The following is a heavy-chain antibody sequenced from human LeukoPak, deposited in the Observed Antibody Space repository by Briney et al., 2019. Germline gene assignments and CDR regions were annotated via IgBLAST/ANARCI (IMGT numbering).Heavy chain of an antibody. CDR1: GGSISTSNYY. J-gene: IGHJ3*02. D-gene: IGHD3-10*01. V-gene: IGHV4-39*07. CDR3: AKSNGYGLLDI. Sequence: PPETLSLTCTVSGGSISTSNYYWGWIRQPPGKGLEWIGNIFYSESTYYGPSLKSRLTTSLDTSRNQFSLTLNSVTAADTAVYYCAKSNGYGLLDIWGQGTMVTVSS. CDR2: IFYSEST.